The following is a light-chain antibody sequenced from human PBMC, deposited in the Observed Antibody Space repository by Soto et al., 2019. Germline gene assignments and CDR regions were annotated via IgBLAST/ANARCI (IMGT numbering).Light chain of an antibody. J-gene: IGLJ3*02. CDR1: SSNIGAGYD. CDR2: GNT. CDR3: QSYDSSLSCWV. V-gene: IGLV1-40*01. Sequence: QPVLTQPPSVSGAPGQRVTISCTGSSSNIGAGYDLHWYQQLPGTAPKLLIYGNTNRPSGVPDRFSASKSGTSASLAITGLQAEDEADYYCQSYDSSLSCWVFGGGTKLTVL.